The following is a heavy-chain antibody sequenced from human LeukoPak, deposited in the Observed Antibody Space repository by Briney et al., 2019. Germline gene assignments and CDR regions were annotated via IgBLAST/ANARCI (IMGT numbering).Heavy chain of an antibody. CDR2: ISDSGGST. Sequence: GRSLRLSCAVSGITLSNYGMSWVRQAPGKGLEWVAGISDSGGSTNYADSVKGRFTISRDNPKNTLYLQMNSLRAEDTAVYFCAKRGVVIRVILVGFHKEAYYFDSWGQGALVTVSS. V-gene: IGHV3-23*01. CDR1: GITLSNYG. D-gene: IGHD3-22*01. CDR3: AKRGVVIRVILVGFHKEAYYFDS. J-gene: IGHJ4*02.